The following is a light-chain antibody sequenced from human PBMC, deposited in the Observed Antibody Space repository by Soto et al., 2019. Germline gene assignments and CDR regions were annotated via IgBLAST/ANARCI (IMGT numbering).Light chain of an antibody. V-gene: IGKV3-11*01. CDR2: DAS. Sequence: EIVLTQSPDTLSLSPVERATLSCWASQSVSSYLAWYQQKPGQAPRLLIYDASNRATGIPARFSGSGSGTDFTLTISSLEPEDFAVYYCQQRSNWPTFGQGTRLEIK. CDR3: QQRSNWPT. J-gene: IGKJ5*01. CDR1: QSVSSY.